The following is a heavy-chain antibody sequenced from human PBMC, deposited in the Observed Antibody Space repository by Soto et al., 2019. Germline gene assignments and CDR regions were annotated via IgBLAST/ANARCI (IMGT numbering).Heavy chain of an antibody. J-gene: IGHJ4*02. CDR3: ARFIVLMVYATPSYYFDY. V-gene: IGHV4-59*08. CDR2: IYYSGST. Sequence: SETLSLTCTVSGGSISSYYWSWIRQPPGKGLEWIGYIYYSGSTNYNPSLKSRVTISVDTSKNQFSLKLSSVTAADTAVYYCARFIVLMVYATPSYYFDYWGRGTLVTSPQ. CDR1: GGSISSYY. D-gene: IGHD2-8*01.